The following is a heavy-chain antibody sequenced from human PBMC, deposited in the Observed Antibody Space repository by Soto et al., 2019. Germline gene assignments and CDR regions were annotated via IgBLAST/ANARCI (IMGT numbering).Heavy chain of an antibody. D-gene: IGHD3-22*01. V-gene: IGHV3-7*01. CDR1: GFTFSSYW. CDR2: IKQDGSEK. Sequence: PGGSLRLSCAVSGFTFSSYWMSWVRQAPGKGLEWVANIKQDGSEKYYVDSVKGRFTISRDNAKNSLYLQMNSLRAEDTAVYYCARDFRYFYYDSRSGAFDIWGQGTMVTVSS. J-gene: IGHJ3*02. CDR3: ARDFRYFYYDSRSGAFDI.